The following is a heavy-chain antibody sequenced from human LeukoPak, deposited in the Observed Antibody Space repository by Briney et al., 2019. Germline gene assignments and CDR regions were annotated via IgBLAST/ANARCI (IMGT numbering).Heavy chain of an antibody. J-gene: IGHJ4*02. CDR1: GYTFTSYG. V-gene: IGHV1-18*01. Sequence: GASVKVSCKASGYTFTSYGISWVRQTPGQGLEWMGWISAYNGNTNYAQKLQGRVTMTTDTSTSTAYMELRSLRSDDTAVYYCARDQFRWAGTGTFDYWGQGTLVTVSS. D-gene: IGHD6-19*01. CDR2: ISAYNGNT. CDR3: ARDQFRWAGTGTFDY.